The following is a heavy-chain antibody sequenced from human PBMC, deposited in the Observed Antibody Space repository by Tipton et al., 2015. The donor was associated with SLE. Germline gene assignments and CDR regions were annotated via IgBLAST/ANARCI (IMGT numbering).Heavy chain of an antibody. V-gene: IGHV4-61*02. D-gene: IGHD6-13*01. CDR3: ARGEAAAGYFDY. CDR1: GGSISSGSYY. Sequence: TLSLTCTVSGGSISSGSYYWSWIRQPAGKRLEWIGRIYTSGSTNYNPSLKSRVTISVDRSKNQFSLKLSSVTAADTAVYYCARGEAAAGYFDYWGQGTLVTVSS. CDR2: IYTSGST. J-gene: IGHJ4*02.